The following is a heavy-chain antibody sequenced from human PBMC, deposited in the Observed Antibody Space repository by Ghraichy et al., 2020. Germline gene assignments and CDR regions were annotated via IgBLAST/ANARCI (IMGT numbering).Heavy chain of an antibody. CDR2: ISAYNGNT. CDR3: ARGVIRHCGGDCYSGWFDP. J-gene: IGHJ5*02. D-gene: IGHD2-21*02. Sequence: ASVKVSCKASGYTFTSYGISWVRQAPGQGLEWMGWISAYNGNTNYAQKLQGRVTMTTDTSTSTAYMELRSLRSDDTAVYYCARGVIRHCGGDCYSGWFDPWGQGTLVTVSS. V-gene: IGHV1-18*01. CDR1: GYTFTSYG.